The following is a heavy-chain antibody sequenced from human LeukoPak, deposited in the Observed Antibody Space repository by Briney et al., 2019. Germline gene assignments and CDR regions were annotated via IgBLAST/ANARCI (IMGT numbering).Heavy chain of an antibody. Sequence: ASVKVSCKASGYTFTSYGISWVRQAPGQGLEWMGWISAYNGNTNYAQELQGRVTMTTDTSTSTAYMELRSLRSDDTAVYYCARGFDSSGYLGLDLWGRGTLVTVSS. CDR3: ARGFDSSGYLGLDL. CDR1: GYTFTSYG. CDR2: ISAYNGNT. V-gene: IGHV1-18*01. J-gene: IGHJ2*01. D-gene: IGHD3-22*01.